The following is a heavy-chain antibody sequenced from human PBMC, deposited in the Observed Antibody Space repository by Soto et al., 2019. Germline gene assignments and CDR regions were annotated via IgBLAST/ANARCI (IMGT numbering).Heavy chain of an antibody. D-gene: IGHD1-20*01. CDR2: ISSSSSTI. J-gene: IGHJ4*02. Sequence: GGSLRLSCAASGFTFSSYSMNWVRQAPGKGLEWVSYISSSSSTIYYADSVKGRFTISRDNAKNSLYPQMNSLRAEDTAVYYCARVLANWNDAPGTSDYWGQGTLVTVSS. CDR3: ARVLANWNDAPGTSDY. V-gene: IGHV3-48*01. CDR1: GFTFSSYS.